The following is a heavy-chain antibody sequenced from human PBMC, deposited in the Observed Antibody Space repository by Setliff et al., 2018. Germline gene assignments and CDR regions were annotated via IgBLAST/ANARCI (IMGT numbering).Heavy chain of an antibody. V-gene: IGHV4-38-2*02. D-gene: IGHD3-10*01. CDR2: ILFSGDT. CDR1: GYSISSGFS. Sequence: SETLSLTCAVSGYSISSGFSWVWIRQSPGKGLEWIGRILFSGDTYYNPSLNSRVPISADTSKNQFSLNLSSVTAADTAVYYCARDNRARHYMDVWGKGTTVTVSS. CDR3: ARDNRARHYMDV. J-gene: IGHJ6*03.